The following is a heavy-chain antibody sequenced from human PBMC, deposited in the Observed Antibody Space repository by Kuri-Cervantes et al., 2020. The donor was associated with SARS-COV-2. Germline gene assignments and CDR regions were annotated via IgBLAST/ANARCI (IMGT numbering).Heavy chain of an antibody. CDR3: ARDLNYYDSSGYYIVGAFDI. J-gene: IGHJ3*02. D-gene: IGHD3-22*01. Sequence: GESLKISCAASGFTFSSYSMNWVRQAPGKGLEWVSYISSSSSTIYYADSVKGRFTISRDNAKNSLYLQMNSLRAEDTAVYYCARDLNYYDSSGYYIVGAFDIWGQGTMVTVSS. CDR2: ISSSSSTI. V-gene: IGHV3-48*04. CDR1: GFTFSSYS.